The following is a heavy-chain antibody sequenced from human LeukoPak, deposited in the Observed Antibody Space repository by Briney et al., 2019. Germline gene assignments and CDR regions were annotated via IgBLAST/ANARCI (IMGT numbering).Heavy chain of an antibody. Sequence: PRGSLRLSCAASGFTFSSYAMSWVRQAPGKGLEWVSAISGSGGSTYYADSVKGRFTISRDNSKNTLYLQMNSLRAEDTAVYYCAKDVLWFGELEGGSWFDPWGQGTLVTVSS. CDR2: ISGSGGST. CDR1: GFTFSSYA. D-gene: IGHD3-10*01. V-gene: IGHV3-23*01. J-gene: IGHJ5*02. CDR3: AKDVLWFGELEGGSWFDP.